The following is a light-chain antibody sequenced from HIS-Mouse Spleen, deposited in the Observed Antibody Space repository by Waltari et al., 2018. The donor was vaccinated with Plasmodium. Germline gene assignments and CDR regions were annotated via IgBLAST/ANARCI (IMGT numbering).Light chain of an antibody. CDR2: RNN. J-gene: IGLJ3*02. CDR3: AAWDDSLSGPV. CDR1: SSNIGSNY. Sequence: QSVLTQPPSASGTPGQRVTISCSGSSSNIGSNYVYWYQQLPGTAPKLLIYRNNQRRSGVPGRFSGSKSGTSASLAISGLRSEDEADYYCAAWDDSLSGPVFGGGTKLTVL. V-gene: IGLV1-47*01.